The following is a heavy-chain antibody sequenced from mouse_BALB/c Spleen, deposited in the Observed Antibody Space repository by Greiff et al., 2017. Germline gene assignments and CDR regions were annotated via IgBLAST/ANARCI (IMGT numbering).Heavy chain of an antibody. D-gene: IGHD1-1*01. CDR1: GFAFSSYD. J-gene: IGHJ2*01. V-gene: IGHV5-12-1*01. CDR3: ARREYYGSGHYFDY. Sequence: DVMLVESGGGLVKPGGSLKLSCAASGFAFSSYDMSWVRQTPEKRLEWVAYISSGGGSTYYPDTVKGRFTISRDNAKNTLYLQMSSLKSEDTAMYYCARREYYGSGHYFDYWGQGTTLTVSS. CDR2: ISSGGGST.